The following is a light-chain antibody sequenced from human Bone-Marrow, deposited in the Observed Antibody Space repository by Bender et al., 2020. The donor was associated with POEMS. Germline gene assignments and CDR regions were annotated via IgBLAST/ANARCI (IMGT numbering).Light chain of an antibody. CDR1: STDVGLYQY. Sequence: QSAMTQPASMSGSPGQSITISCTGTSTDVGLYQYVSWDQQYSGKAPKLLISDVSHRPSRISSRFSGSKSGNPASLTISGLQTEDEAHYYCHSYTSSDTWVFGGGPRVTVL. CDR3: HSYTSSDTWV. J-gene: IGLJ3*02. CDR2: DVS. V-gene: IGLV2-14*03.